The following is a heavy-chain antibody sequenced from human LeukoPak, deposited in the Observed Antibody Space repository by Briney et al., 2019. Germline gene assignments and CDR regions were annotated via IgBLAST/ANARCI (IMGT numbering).Heavy chain of an antibody. V-gene: IGHV2-5*02. J-gene: IGHJ4*02. CDR1: GFSLSTSAVG. CDR2: IYWDDDK. Sequence: ESGPTLVKPTQTLTLTCTFSGFSLSTSAVGVGWIRQPPGKALEWLALIYWDDDKRYSPSLKSRLTITKDTSKNQVVLAMSNMDPVDTATYYCAHRNPQSMAYCFDYWGQGTLVTVSS. CDR3: AHRNPQSMAYCFDY. D-gene: IGHD2/OR15-2a*01.